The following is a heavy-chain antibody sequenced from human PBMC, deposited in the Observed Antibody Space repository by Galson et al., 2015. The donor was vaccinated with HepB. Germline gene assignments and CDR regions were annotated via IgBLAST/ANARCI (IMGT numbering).Heavy chain of an antibody. J-gene: IGHJ3*02. CDR2: IYYSGST. D-gene: IGHD3-3*01. CDR1: GGSISSYY. V-gene: IGHV4-59*01. CDR3: ARAVTIFGVVTPVAFDI. Sequence: SETLSLTCTVSGGSISSYYWSWIRQPPGKGLEWIGYIYYSGSTNYNPSLKSRVTISVDTSKNQFSLKLSSVTAADTAVYYCARAVTIFGVVTPVAFDIWGQGTMVTVSS.